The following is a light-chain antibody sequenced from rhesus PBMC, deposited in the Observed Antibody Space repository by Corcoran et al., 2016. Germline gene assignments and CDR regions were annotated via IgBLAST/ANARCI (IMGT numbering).Light chain of an antibody. V-gene: IGKV1-69*01. CDR1: QGISNW. CDR3: QQHDKSPFT. Sequence: DIQMTQSPSSLSASVGDRATITCRASQGISNWLAWYQQKPGKAPKLLIYRASNLETGVPSRFSGSGSGTDFTLTISSLQPEVIATYFCQQHDKSPFTFGPGPKLDI. J-gene: IGKJ3*01. CDR2: RAS.